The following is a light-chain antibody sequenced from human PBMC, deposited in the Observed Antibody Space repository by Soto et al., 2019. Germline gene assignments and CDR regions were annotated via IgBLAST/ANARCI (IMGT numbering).Light chain of an antibody. Sequence: IVMPQSPATLSVSPGERATLSCRASQSVSNNYLAWYQQKPGQAPRLLIYGASNRATGIPDRFSGSGSGTDFTLSISRLEPEDFAVYYCQQYSSLWTFGQGTKVDIK. CDR2: GAS. CDR3: QQYSSLWT. V-gene: IGKV3-20*01. J-gene: IGKJ1*01. CDR1: QSVSNNY.